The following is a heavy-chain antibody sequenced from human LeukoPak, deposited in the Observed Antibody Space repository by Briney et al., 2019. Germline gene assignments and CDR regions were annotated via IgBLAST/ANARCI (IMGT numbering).Heavy chain of an antibody. CDR3: ARGPGYCSGGSCSWFAP. CDR2: INHSGST. J-gene: IGHJ5*02. CDR1: GGSFSGYY. V-gene: IGHV4-34*01. D-gene: IGHD2-15*01. Sequence: SETLSLTCAVYGGSFSGYYWSWIRQPPGKGLEWIGEINHSGSTNYNPSLKSRVTISVDTSKNQFSLKLSSLTAPDTAVYYCARGPGYCSGGSCSWFAPWGQGTLVTVSS.